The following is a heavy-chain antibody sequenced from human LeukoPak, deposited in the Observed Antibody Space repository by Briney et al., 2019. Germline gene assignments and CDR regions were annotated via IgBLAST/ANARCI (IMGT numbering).Heavy chain of an antibody. CDR3: ARGYCSSTSCYVFFDY. J-gene: IGHJ4*02. CDR1: GYTFTSYG. CDR2: INPNSGGT. D-gene: IGHD2-2*03. Sequence: ASVKVSCKASGYTFTSYGISWVRQAPGQGLEWMGWINPNSGGTSYAQKFQGRVTMTRDTSISTAYMELSRLRSDDTAVYYCARGYCSSTSCYVFFDYWGQGTLVTVSS. V-gene: IGHV1-2*02.